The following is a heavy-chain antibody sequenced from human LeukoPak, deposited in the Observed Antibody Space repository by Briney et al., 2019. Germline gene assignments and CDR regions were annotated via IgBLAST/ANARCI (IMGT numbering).Heavy chain of an antibody. D-gene: IGHD1-26*01. CDR1: GFTLSSYG. CDR3: AKDVGKWESLHFFDY. CDR2: ISGSGAST. V-gene: IGHV3-23*01. Sequence: GGSLRLSCAASGFTLSSYGMNWVRQAPGKGLEWISGISGSGASTYYADSVKGRFTISRDDSRNTLYLQMNSLRGDDTAVYYCAKDVGKWESLHFFDYWGQGTLVTVSS. J-gene: IGHJ4*02.